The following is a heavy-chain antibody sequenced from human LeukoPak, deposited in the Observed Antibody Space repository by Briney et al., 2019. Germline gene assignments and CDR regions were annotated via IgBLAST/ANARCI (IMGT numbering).Heavy chain of an antibody. CDR2: IIPIFGTA. V-gene: IGHV1-69*05. D-gene: IGHD3-9*01. J-gene: IGHJ4*02. Sequence: SVKVSCKASGGTFSSYAISWVRQAPGQGLEWMGGIIPIFGTANYAQKLQGRVTMTTDTSTSTAYMELRSLRSDDTAVYYCARDYDILTGSLFDYWGQGTLVTVSS. CDR3: ARDYDILTGSLFDY. CDR1: GGTFSSYA.